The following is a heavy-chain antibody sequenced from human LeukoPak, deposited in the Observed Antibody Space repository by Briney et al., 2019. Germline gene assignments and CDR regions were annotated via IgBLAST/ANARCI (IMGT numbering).Heavy chain of an antibody. CDR2: IGGRDGVTT. CDR1: GFTFSSYG. J-gene: IGHJ4*02. D-gene: IGHD2-8*02. V-gene: IGHV3-23*01. Sequence: GGSLRLSCAASGFTFSSYGMHWVRQAPGKGLEWVSGIGGRDGVTTYYTSSVKGRFTISRDNSKNTLYLQMNSLRAEDTAIYYCATYRQVLLPFESWGQGTLVTVSS. CDR3: ATYRQVLLPFES.